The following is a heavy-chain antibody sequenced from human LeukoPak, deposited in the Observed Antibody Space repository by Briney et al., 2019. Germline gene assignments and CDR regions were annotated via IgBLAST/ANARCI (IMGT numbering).Heavy chain of an antibody. Sequence: PGGSLRLSCAASGFTFSSYAMSWVRQAPGKGLEWVSYISSSSSTIYYADSVKGRFTISRDNAKNSLYLQMNSLRAEDTAVYYCAGGSTYYDSSGQVPFDYWGQGTLVTVSS. J-gene: IGHJ4*02. CDR2: ISSSSSTI. D-gene: IGHD3-22*01. V-gene: IGHV3-48*01. CDR1: GFTFSSYA. CDR3: AGGSTYYDSSGQVPFDY.